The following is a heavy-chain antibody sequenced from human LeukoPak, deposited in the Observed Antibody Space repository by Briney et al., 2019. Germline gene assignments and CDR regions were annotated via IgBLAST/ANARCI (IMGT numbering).Heavy chain of an antibody. CDR1: GGSISSGDYY. CDR3: ARDRGSSGWFDP. J-gene: IGHJ5*02. CDR2: IYYSGST. V-gene: IGHV4-30-4*08. D-gene: IGHD6-6*01. Sequence: KPSETLSLTCTVSGGSISSGDYYWSWIRQPPGKGLEWIGYIYYSGSTYYNPSLKSRVTISVDTSKNQFSLKLSSVTAADTAVYYCARDRGSSGWFDPWGQGPLVTVSS.